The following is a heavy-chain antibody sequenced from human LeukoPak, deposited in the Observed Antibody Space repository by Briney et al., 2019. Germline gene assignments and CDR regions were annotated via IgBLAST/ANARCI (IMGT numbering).Heavy chain of an antibody. V-gene: IGHV1-69*05. CDR1: GGTFSSFA. J-gene: IGHJ5*02. Sequence: SVKVSCKASGGTFSSFAISWVRQAPGQGLEWMGGIIPIFGTANYAQKFQGRVTITTDESTSTAYMELSSLRSEDTAVYYCARSGLGPTAQTGIVHPWGQGTRVTVSS. D-gene: IGHD1-26*01. CDR3: ARSGLGPTAQTGIVHP. CDR2: IIPIFGTA.